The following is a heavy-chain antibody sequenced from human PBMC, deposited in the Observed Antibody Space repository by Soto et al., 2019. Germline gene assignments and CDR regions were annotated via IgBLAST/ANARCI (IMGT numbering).Heavy chain of an antibody. V-gene: IGHV5-10-1*01. CDR3: ARHALIAAAGTYYCYGMDV. CDR2: IDLSDSYT. J-gene: IGHJ6*02. D-gene: IGHD6-13*01. CDR1: GYSFTSYW. Sequence: GESLKISSKGSGYSFTSYWISWVRQMPGKGLEWMGRIDLSDSYTNYSPSFQGHVTISADKSISTAYLQWSSLKASDTAMYYCARHALIAAAGTYYCYGMDVWGQGTTVTVS.